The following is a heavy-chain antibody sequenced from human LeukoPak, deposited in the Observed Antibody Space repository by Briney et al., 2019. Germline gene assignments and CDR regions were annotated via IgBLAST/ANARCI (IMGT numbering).Heavy chain of an antibody. V-gene: IGHV1-18*01. CDR2: ISAYNGNT. CDR3: ARDWRGRITLIIHYYYMDV. CDR1: GYTFTSYG. D-gene: IGHD3-22*01. Sequence: GASVKVSCKASGYTFTSYGISWVRQAPGQGLEGMGWISAYNGNTNYAQKLQDRVTMTTDTSTSTAYMELRSLRSDDTAVYYCARDWRGRITLIIHYYYMDVWGKGTTVTVSS. J-gene: IGHJ6*03.